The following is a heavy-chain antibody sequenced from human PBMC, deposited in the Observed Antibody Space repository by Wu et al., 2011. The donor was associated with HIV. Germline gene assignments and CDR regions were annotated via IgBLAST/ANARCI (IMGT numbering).Heavy chain of an antibody. CDR2: ISAYNGDT. V-gene: IGHV1-18*01. CDR1: GYTFTSYG. D-gene: IGHD2-21*01. Sequence: QVQLVQSGAEVKKPGASVKVSCKASGYTFTSYGISWVRQAPGQGLEWMGWISAYNGDTNYAQKFQGRVTITADKSTSTAYMELRSLRSEDTAVYYCARDFGGDEEYWGQGTLVTVSS. J-gene: IGHJ4*02. CDR3: ARDFGGDEEY.